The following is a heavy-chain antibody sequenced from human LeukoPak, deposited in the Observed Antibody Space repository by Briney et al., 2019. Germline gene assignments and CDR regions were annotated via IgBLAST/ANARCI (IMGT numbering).Heavy chain of an antibody. V-gene: IGHV4-4*02. CDR1: GGSISSSNW. CDR3: ARDHSSGWYYYYGMDV. J-gene: IGHJ6*02. Sequence: PSETLSLTCTVSGGSISSSNWWSWVRQPPGKGLEWIGEIYHSGSTNYNPSLKSRVTISVDKSKNQFSLKLSSVTAADTAVYYCARDHSSGWYYYYGMDVWGQGTTVTVSS. CDR2: IYHSGST. D-gene: IGHD6-19*01.